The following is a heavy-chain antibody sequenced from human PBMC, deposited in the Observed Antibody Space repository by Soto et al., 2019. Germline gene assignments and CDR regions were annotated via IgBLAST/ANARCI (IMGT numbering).Heavy chain of an antibody. Sequence: QVQLVQSGAEVKKPGASVKVSCKASGGTFSSYAISGVRQAPGQGLEWMGGIIPIFGTANYAQKFQDRVTITADEATSTAYMELSSLRSEHTAVYYCAGVLKGYYDSSGYAFDIWGQGTMVTVSS. CDR1: GGTFSSYA. D-gene: IGHD3-22*01. J-gene: IGHJ3*02. CDR3: AGVLKGYYDSSGYAFDI. V-gene: IGHV1-69*01. CDR2: IIPIFGTA.